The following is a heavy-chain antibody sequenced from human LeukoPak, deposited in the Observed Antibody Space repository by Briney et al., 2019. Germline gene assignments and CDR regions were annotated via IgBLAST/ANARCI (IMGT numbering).Heavy chain of an antibody. CDR1: GYTFTGYY. J-gene: IGHJ6*03. CDR3: ARIYYYDSSGLAHDYYYYMDV. Sequence: ASVKVSCKASGYTFTGYYMHWVRQAPGQGLEWMGRINPNSGGTNYAQKFQGRVTMTRDTSISTAYMELSRLRSDDTAVYYCARIYYYDSSGLAHDYYYYMDVWGKGTTVTVSS. V-gene: IGHV1-2*06. CDR2: INPNSGGT. D-gene: IGHD3-22*01.